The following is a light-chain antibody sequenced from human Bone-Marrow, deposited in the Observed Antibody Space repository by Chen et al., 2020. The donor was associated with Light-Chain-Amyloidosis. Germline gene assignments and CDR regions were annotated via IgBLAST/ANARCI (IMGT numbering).Light chain of an antibody. Sequence: SSVLSQPPSVSVAPGQTATIARGGNNMGSTSVHWYQQTPGQAPLLVVYDDSDRPSGIPGRLSGSNSGNTATLTIGRVEAGDEADYYCQVWDRSSDRPVFGGGTKLTVL. CDR1: NMGSTS. CDR2: DDS. J-gene: IGLJ3*02. CDR3: QVWDRSSDRPV. V-gene: IGLV3-21*02.